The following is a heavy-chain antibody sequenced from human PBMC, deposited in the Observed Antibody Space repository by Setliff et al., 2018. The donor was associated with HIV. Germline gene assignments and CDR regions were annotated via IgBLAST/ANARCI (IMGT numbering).Heavy chain of an antibody. V-gene: IGHV4-61*09. J-gene: IGHJ5*02. CDR2: IYTNGYT. D-gene: IGHD3-22*01. Sequence: PSETLSLTCAVSGGSIRSGSYYWTWIRQPAGKGPEWIGHIYTNGYTNYNPSLKSRVTISVDTSKNQFSLKLSSVTAADAAVYYCASRVYYYDSSGYLREEGFDPWGQGTLVTVSS. CDR1: GGSIRSGSYY. CDR3: ASRVYYYDSSGYLREEGFDP.